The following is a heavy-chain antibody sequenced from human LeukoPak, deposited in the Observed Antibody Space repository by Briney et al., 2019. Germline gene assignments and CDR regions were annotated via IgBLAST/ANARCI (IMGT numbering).Heavy chain of an antibody. V-gene: IGHV3-15*01. CDR1: GFTFSNAW. J-gene: IGHJ4*02. CDR3: TTEPYSGLYPLYYFDY. CDR2: IKSKTDGGTT. D-gene: IGHD6-19*01. Sequence: GGSLRLSCAASGFTFSNAWMSWVRQAPGKGLEWVGRIKSKTDGGTTDYAAPVKGRFTISRDDSKNTLYLQMNSLKTEDTAVYYCTTEPYSGLYPLYYFDYWGQGTLVTVSP.